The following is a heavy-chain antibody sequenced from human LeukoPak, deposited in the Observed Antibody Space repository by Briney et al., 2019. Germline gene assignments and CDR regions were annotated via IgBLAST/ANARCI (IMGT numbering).Heavy chain of an antibody. CDR2: INHSGST. CDR3: ARACGSY. D-gene: IGHD1-26*01. CDR1: GGSFSGYY. Sequence: TSETLSLTCAVYGGSFSGYYWSWIRQPPGKGLEWIGEINHSGSTNYNPSLKSRVTISVDTSKNQFSLKLSSVTAVDTAVYYCARACGSYWGQGTLVTVSS. J-gene: IGHJ4*02. V-gene: IGHV4-34*01.